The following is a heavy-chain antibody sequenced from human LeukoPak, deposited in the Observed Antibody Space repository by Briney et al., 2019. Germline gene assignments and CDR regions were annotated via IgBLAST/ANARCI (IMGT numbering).Heavy chain of an antibody. D-gene: IGHD3-10*01. CDR2: ISGSGGST. CDR1: GFTFSSYA. J-gene: IGHJ4*02. CDR3: AKDHMVRGPHCMSDY. Sequence: GGSLRLSCAASGFTFSSYAMSWVRQAPGKGLEWVSAISGSGGSTYYADSVKGRFTISRDNSKNTLYLQMNSLRAEDTAVYYCAKDHMVRGPHCMSDYWGQGTLVTVPS. V-gene: IGHV3-23*01.